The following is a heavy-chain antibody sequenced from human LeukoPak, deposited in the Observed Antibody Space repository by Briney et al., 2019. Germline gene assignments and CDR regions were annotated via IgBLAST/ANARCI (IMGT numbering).Heavy chain of an antibody. CDR2: INPNIGDT. Sequence: ASVKVSCKASGYTFTGYYLFWVRQAPGQGLEWMGWINPNIGDTRYGQKFQGRVTLTRDTSIRTTYMELSSLRSDDTAVYYCARDERFCNGDNHYPDLGYWGQGTLVTVSS. V-gene: IGHV1-2*02. J-gene: IGHJ4*02. CDR3: ARDERFCNGDNHYPDLGY. CDR1: GYTFTGYY. D-gene: IGHD2-15*01.